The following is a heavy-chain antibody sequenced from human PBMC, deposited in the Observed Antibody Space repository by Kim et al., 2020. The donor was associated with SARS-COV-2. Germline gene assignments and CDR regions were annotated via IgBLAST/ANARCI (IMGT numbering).Heavy chain of an antibody. J-gene: IGHJ6*02. D-gene: IGHD3-9*01. V-gene: IGHV1-18*01. CDR1: GYTFTSYG. CDR3: ARDLNVLDLRYFDWFDYYYGMDV. Sequence: ASVKVSCKASGYTFTSYGISWVRQAPGQGLEWMGWISAYNGNTNYAQKLQGRVTMTTDTSTSTAYMELRSLRSDDTAVYYCARDLNVLDLRYFDWFDYYYGMDVWGQGTTVTVSS. CDR2: ISAYNGNT.